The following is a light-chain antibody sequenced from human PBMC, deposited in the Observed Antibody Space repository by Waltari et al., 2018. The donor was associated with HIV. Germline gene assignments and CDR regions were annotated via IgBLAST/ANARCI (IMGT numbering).Light chain of an antibody. Sequence: DIVMTQSPDSLAVSLGERATFSCKSSQGLFYSSDNQNYLAWYQQKPGQPPMLLIYWASVRESGVPDRFSASGSGTDFTLTISSLQAEDVAVYYCQQYYTTPRTFGQGTKVEIK. CDR2: WAS. CDR3: QQYYTTPRT. V-gene: IGKV4-1*01. CDR1: QGLFYSSDNQNY. J-gene: IGKJ1*01.